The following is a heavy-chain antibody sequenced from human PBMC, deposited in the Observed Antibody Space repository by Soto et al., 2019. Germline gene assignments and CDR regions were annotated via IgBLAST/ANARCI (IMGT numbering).Heavy chain of an antibody. CDR2: ISSSGSTI. CDR3: ARVGVVPAAMRCDY. V-gene: IGHV3-11*01. Sequence: GGSLRLSCAASGFTFSNYYMSWIRQAPGKGLEWVSYISSSGSTIYYADSVKGRFTISRDNAKNSLYLQMNSLRAEDTAVYYCARVGVVPAAMRCDYWGQGTLVTVSS. D-gene: IGHD2-2*01. CDR1: GFTFSNYY. J-gene: IGHJ4*02.